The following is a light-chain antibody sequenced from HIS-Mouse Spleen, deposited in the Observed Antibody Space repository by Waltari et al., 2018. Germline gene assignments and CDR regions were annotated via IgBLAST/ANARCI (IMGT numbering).Light chain of an antibody. CDR2: EGR. CDR1: SSDVGSYNL. Sequence: QSALTQPASVSGSPGQSITISCTGTSSDVGSYNLVSWSQQHPGKAPKLRIYEGRRRPSGVSQRFAGSKSGNTASLTISGRQAEDEADYYCCSYAGSSTVVFGGGTKLTVL. CDR3: CSYAGSSTVV. J-gene: IGLJ2*01. V-gene: IGLV2-23*01.